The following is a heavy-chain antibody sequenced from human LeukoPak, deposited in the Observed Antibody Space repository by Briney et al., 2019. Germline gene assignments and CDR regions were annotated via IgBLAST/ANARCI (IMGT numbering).Heavy chain of an antibody. V-gene: IGHV3-7*01. D-gene: IGHD5-18*01. J-gene: IGHJ4*02. CDR3: ARVLYFRENSYAGPFDQ. CDR1: GFIFSNFW. CDR2: IREDGSEA. Sequence: GGSLRLSCEAYGFIFSNFWMSLVRQAPGKGLEWVANIREDGSEAYYVDFVKGRFTISRDNDKNSLHLQMNSLRVEDTAVYYCARVLYFRENSYAGPFDQWGQGTLVTVSS.